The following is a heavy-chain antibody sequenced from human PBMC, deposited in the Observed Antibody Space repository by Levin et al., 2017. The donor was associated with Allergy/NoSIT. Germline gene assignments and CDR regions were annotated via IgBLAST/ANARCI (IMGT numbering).Heavy chain of an antibody. Sequence: GESLKISCAASGFSFSNYAMSWVRQTPGKGLEWVSTISGSGSNTFYADSMRGRFTISKDNSKNLLYLQIDSLRVEDTAVYYCAKGWLQFGYFDNWGQGTLVTVSS. D-gene: IGHD5-24*01. CDR3: AKGWLQFGYFDN. CDR1: GFSFSNYA. CDR2: ISGSGSNT. V-gene: IGHV3-23*01. J-gene: IGHJ4*02.